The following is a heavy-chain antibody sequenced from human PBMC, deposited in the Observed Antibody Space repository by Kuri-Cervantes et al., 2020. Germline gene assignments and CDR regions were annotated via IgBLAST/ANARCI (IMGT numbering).Heavy chain of an antibody. V-gene: IGHV3-48*04. Sequence: GGSLRLSCAASGFTFSSYSMNWVRQAPGKGLEWVSYISSSGSTIYYADSVKGRFTISRDNAKNSLYLQMNSLRAEDTAVYYCARAGTMVRTRMDVWGQGTTVTVSS. CDR2: ISSSGSTI. D-gene: IGHD3-10*01. J-gene: IGHJ6*02. CDR1: GFTFSSYS. CDR3: ARAGTMVRTRMDV.